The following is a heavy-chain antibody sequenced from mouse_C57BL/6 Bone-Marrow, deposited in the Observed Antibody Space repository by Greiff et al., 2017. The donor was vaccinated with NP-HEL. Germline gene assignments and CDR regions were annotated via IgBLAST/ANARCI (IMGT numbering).Heavy chain of an antibody. CDR2: INPNNGGT. Sequence: EVQLQQSGPELVKPGASVKISCKASGYTFTDYYMNWVKQSHGKSLEWIGDINPNNGGTSYNQKFKGKATLTVDKSSSTAYMELRSLTSEDSAVYYCARDAKTCFDYWGQGTTLTVSS. V-gene: IGHV1-26*01. CDR1: GYTFTDYY. J-gene: IGHJ2*01. CDR3: ARDAKTCFDY.